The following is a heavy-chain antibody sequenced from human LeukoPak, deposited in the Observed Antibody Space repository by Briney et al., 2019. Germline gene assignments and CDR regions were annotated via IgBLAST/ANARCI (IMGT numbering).Heavy chain of an antibody. CDR2: IIPIFGTA. CDR3: ARALSSVNPQLDY. J-gene: IGHJ4*02. Sequence: ASVKVSCKASGGTFSSYAISWVRQAPGQGLEWMGGIIPIFGTANYAQKFQGRVTITADESTSTAYMELSSLRSEDTAVYYCARALSSVNPQLDYWGQGTLVTVSS. CDR1: GGTFSSYA. V-gene: IGHV1-69*13. D-gene: IGHD3-10*01.